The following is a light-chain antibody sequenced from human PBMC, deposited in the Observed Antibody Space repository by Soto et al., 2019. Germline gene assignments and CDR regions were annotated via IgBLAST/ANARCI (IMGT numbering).Light chain of an antibody. CDR2: EVS. CDR1: SSDVGGYNY. Sequence: QSVLTQPASVSGSPGQSITISCTGTSSDVGGYNYVSWYQLHPGKAPNLIIYEVSNRPSGVSNRFSGSKSGNTASLTISGLQAEDEVDYYCSSYTSSTAYVFGTGTKVTVL. J-gene: IGLJ1*01. CDR3: SSYTSSTAYV. V-gene: IGLV2-14*01.